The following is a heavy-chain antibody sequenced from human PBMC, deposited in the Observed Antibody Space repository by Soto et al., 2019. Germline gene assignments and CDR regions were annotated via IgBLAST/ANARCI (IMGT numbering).Heavy chain of an antibody. Sequence: PGGSLRLSCAASGFTFSSYSMNCVRQAPGKGLEWVSYISSSSSYTNYADSVKGRFTISRDNAKNSLYLQMNSLRAEDTAVYYCARDRIVGTGNDYWGQGTLVTVSS. CDR2: ISSSSSYT. J-gene: IGHJ4*02. D-gene: IGHD1-26*01. CDR1: GFTFSSYS. CDR3: ARDRIVGTGNDY. V-gene: IGHV3-21*05.